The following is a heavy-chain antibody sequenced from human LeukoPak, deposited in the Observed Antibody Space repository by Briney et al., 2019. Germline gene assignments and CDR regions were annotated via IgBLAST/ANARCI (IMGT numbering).Heavy chain of an antibody. CDR2: IYHSGST. Sequence: PSGTLSLTCAVSGGSISSSNWWSWVRQPPGKGLEWIGEIYHSGSTNYNPSLKSRVTISVDTSKNQFSLKLSSVTAADTAVYYCARANLYDCSGGSCYSSYFDYWGQGTLVTVSS. J-gene: IGHJ4*02. D-gene: IGHD2-15*01. CDR1: GGSISSSNW. V-gene: IGHV4-4*02. CDR3: ARANLYDCSGGSCYSSYFDY.